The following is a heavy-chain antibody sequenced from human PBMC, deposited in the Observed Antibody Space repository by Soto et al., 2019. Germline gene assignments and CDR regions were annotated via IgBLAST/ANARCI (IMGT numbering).Heavy chain of an antibody. CDR3: ARGVVREWNWFDP. Sequence: SETLSLTCAVPGGSISSGGYSWSWIRQPPGKGLEWIGYIYHSGSTYYNPSLKSRVTISVDRSKNQFSLKLSSVTAADTAVYYCARGVVREWNWFDPWGQGTLVTVSS. D-gene: IGHD3-10*01. V-gene: IGHV4-30-2*01. CDR2: IYHSGST. CDR1: GGSISSGGYS. J-gene: IGHJ5*02.